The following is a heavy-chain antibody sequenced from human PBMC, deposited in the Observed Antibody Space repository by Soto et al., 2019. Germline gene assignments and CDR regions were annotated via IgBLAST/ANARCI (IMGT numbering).Heavy chain of an antibody. D-gene: IGHD3-22*01. CDR3: ARAHYNDSSGYYYSNDACDI. CDR1: AYSFTSYW. V-gene: IGHV5-51*01. J-gene: IGHJ3*02. Sequence: PGESLKISCKRSAYSFTSYWIGWVCHMPGKGLERMGIISPGDSDTRYSPSFQGQVTISAAKSISTAYLQWCSLKASATPIHYRARAHYNDSSGYYYSNDACDIWGRETMGAV. CDR2: ISPGDSDT.